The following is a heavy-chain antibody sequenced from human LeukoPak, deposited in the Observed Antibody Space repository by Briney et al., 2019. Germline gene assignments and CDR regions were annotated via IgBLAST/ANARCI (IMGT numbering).Heavy chain of an antibody. CDR2: IYYSGST. D-gene: IGHD6-19*01. CDR3: ASQNRIAVVGA. V-gene: IGHV4-59*01. CDR1: GGSISSYY. Sequence: SETLSLXCTVSGGSISSYYWSWIRQPPGKGLEWIGYIYYSGSTNYNPSLKSRVTISVDTSKNQFSLKLSSVTAADTAVYYCASQNRIAVVGAWGQGTLATVSS. J-gene: IGHJ4*02.